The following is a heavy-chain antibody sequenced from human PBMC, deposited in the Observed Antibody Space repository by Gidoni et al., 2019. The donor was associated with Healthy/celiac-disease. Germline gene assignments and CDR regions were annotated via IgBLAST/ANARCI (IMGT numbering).Heavy chain of an antibody. V-gene: IGHV3-9*01. CDR3: AKDRDEYSSTDFDY. J-gene: IGHJ4*02. CDR1: GFTFDDYA. Sequence: EVQLVQSGGGLVQPGRSLRLSCAASGFTFDDYAMHWVRQAPGKGLEWVSGISWNSGSIGYADSVKGRFTISRDNAKNSLYLKMNSLRAEDTAVYYCAKDRDEYSSTDFDYWGQGTLVTVSS. CDR2: ISWNSGSI. D-gene: IGHD6-6*01.